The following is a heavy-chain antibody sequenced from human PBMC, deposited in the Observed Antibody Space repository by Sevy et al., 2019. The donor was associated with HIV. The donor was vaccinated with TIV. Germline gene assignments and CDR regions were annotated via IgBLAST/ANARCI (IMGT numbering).Heavy chain of an antibody. CDR3: ARANYYGSGSYYRRYYMDV. CDR1: GYTFTSYG. D-gene: IGHD3-10*01. J-gene: IGHJ6*03. V-gene: IGHV1-18*04. Sequence: ASVKVSCKASGYTFTSYGISWVRQAPGQGLEWMGWISAYNGNTNYAQKLQGRVTMTTDTSTSTAYMELRSLRSDDTAVYYWARANYYGSGSYYRRYYMDVWGKGTTVTVSS. CDR2: ISAYNGNT.